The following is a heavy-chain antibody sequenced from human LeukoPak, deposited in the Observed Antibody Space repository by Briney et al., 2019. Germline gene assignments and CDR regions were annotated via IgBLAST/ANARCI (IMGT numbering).Heavy chain of an antibody. V-gene: IGHV3-11*04. J-gene: IGHJ4*02. Sequence: LSLACTVSGDSISSGDYYWSWIRQAPGKGLEWISYISSSGTTIYYADSVKGRFTISRDSAENSLYLRMNSLRAGDTALYYCAGGADNFWSSYAFDYWGQGALVTVSS. D-gene: IGHD3-3*01. CDR3: AGGADNFWSSYAFDY. CDR1: GDSISSGDYY. CDR2: ISSSGTTI.